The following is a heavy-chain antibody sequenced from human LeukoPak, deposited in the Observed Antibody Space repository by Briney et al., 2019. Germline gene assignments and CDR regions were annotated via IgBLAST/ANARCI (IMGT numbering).Heavy chain of an antibody. CDR3: ASLPRGSYYFGSRDAFDI. D-gene: IGHD1-26*01. Sequence: SETLSLTCAVYGGSFSGYYWSWIRQPPGEGLEWVGEINHSGSTNYNPSLKSRVTISVDTSKNQFSLKLSSVTAADTAVYYCASLPRGSYYFGSRDAFDIWGQGTMVTVSS. V-gene: IGHV4-34*01. CDR1: GGSFSGYY. J-gene: IGHJ3*02. CDR2: INHSGST.